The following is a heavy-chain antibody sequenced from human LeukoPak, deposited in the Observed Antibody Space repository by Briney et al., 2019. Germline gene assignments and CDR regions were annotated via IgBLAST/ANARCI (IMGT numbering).Heavy chain of an antibody. V-gene: IGHV3-53*01. CDR1: GFTFSSYS. Sequence: GGSLRLSCAASGFTFSSYSMNWVRQAPGKGLEWVSLIYSGGTTYYADSVKGRFTISRDNSKNTLYLQMNSLRAEDTAVYYCARRAGGYSHPYDYWGQGILVTVSS. D-gene: IGHD4-23*01. CDR2: IYSGGTT. J-gene: IGHJ4*02. CDR3: ARRAGGYSHPYDY.